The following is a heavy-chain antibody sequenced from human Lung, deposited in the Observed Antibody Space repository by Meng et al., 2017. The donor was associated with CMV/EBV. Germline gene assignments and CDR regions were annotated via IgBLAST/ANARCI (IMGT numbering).Heavy chain of an antibody. CDR3: AKSYYDSSGYYDN. CDR2: INGSGGSK. J-gene: IGHJ4*02. D-gene: IGHD3-22*01. Sequence: EAXKISCAASGFTFSSYAMSWVRQAPGKGLEWVSAINGSGGSKYYADSVKGRFTISRDNSKYTLYLKMNSLGAEDTDVSYCAKSYYDSSGYYDNWCQGTLVTVSS. V-gene: IGHV3-23*01. CDR1: GFTFSSYA.